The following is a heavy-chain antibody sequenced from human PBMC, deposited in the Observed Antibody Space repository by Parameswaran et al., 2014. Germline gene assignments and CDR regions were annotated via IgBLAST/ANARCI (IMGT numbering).Heavy chain of an antibody. CDR2: IFSNDEK. V-gene: IGHV2-26*01. J-gene: IGHJ6*02. CDR3: ARIMGGGWLQSIYYYYYGMDV. D-gene: IGHD5-24*01. Sequence: PGKALEWLAHIFSNDEKSYSTSLKSRLTISKDTSKSQVVLTMTNMDPVDTATYYCARIMGGGWLQSIYYYYYGMDVWGQGTTVTVSS.